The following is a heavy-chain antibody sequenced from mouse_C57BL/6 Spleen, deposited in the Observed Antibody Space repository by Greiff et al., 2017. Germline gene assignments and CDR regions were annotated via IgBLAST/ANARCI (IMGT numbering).Heavy chain of an antibody. CDR2: INYDGSST. CDR1: GFTFSDYY. Sequence: DVKLVESEGGLVQPGSSMKLSCTASGFTFSDYYMAWVRQVPEKGLEWVANINYDGSSTYYLDSLKSRFIISRDNAKNILYLQMSSLKSEDTATYYCARDRWGNYAMDYWGQGTSVTVSS. CDR3: ARDRWGNYAMDY. D-gene: IGHD1-1*02. V-gene: IGHV5-16*01. J-gene: IGHJ4*01.